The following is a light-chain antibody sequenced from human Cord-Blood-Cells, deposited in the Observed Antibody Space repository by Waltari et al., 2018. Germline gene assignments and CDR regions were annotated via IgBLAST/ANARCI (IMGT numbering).Light chain of an antibody. Sequence: SSELTQDPAVSVALGQTVRITCQGDSLRSYYASWYQQKPGQAPVLVIYGKNNRPSGSPDRFSGSSSGNTASLTSTGARAEDEADYYCNSRDSSGNHPVFGTGTKVTVL. CDR1: SLRSYY. J-gene: IGLJ1*01. CDR2: GKN. CDR3: NSRDSSGNHPV. V-gene: IGLV3-19*01.